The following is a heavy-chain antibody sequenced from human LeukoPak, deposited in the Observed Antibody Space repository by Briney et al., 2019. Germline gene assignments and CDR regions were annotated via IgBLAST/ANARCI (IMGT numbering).Heavy chain of an antibody. Sequence: PSETLSLTCSVYSGSFSGYYWSWIRQPPGKGLEWIGEINHSVGTNYNPSLKSRVTMSLDTSKNQFSLKLSSVTAADTAVYYCAKESAYYDFWSGYWVLPYYFDYWGQGTLVTVSS. CDR1: SGSFSGYY. J-gene: IGHJ4*02. CDR3: AKESAYYDFWSGYWVLPYYFDY. D-gene: IGHD3-3*01. V-gene: IGHV4-34*01. CDR2: INHSVGT.